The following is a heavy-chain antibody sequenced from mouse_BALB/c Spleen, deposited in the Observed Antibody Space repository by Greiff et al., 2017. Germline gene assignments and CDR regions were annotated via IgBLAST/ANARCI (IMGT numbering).Heavy chain of an antibody. V-gene: IGHV5-9-4*01. J-gene: IGHJ4*01. D-gene: IGHD2-1*01. CDR3: ARIYYGNFYAMDY. CDR2: ISSGGSYT. Sequence: EVMLVESGGGLVKPGGSLKLSCAASGFTFSSYAMSWVRQSPEKRLEWVAEISSGGSYTYYPDTVTGRFTISRDNAKNTLYLEMSSLRSEDTAMYYCARIYYGNFYAMDYWGQGTSVTVSS. CDR1: GFTFSSYA.